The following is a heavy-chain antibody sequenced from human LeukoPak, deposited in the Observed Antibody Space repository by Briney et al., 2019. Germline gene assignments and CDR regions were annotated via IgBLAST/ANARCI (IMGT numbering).Heavy chain of an antibody. D-gene: IGHD3-9*01. CDR3: AKDAVRYFDWLLDYFDY. CDR2: ISGSGGST. J-gene: IGHJ4*02. V-gene: IGHV3-23*01. Sequence: GGSLRLSCAASGFTFSSYAMSWVRQAPGKGLEWVSAISGSGGSTYYADSVKGRFTISRVNSKNTLYLQMNSLRAEDTAVYYCAKDAVRYFDWLLDYFDYWGQGTLVTVSS. CDR1: GFTFSSYA.